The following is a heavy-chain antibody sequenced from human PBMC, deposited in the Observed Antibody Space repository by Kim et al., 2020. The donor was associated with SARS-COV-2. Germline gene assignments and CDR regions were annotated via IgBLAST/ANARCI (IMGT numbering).Heavy chain of an antibody. CDR1: GYTFTSYA. CDR3: ARIPLVVPAAMDYYGMDV. V-gene: IGHV1-3*01. D-gene: IGHD2-2*01. J-gene: IGHJ6*02. Sequence: ASVKVSCKASGYTFTSYAMHWVRQAPGQRLEWMGWINAGNGNTKYSQKFQGRVTITRDTSASTAYMELSSLRSEDTAVYYCARIPLVVPAAMDYYGMDVWGQGTTVTVSS. CDR2: INAGNGNT.